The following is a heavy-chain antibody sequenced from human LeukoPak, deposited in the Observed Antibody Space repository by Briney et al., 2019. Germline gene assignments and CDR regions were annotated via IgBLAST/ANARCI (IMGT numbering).Heavy chain of an antibody. CDR3: ARKRSPGAFDI. CDR2: ISSSSSYI. CDR1: GFAFSSYS. J-gene: IGHJ3*02. V-gene: IGHV3-21*01. Sequence: PGGSLRLSCAAFGFAFSSYSMNWVRQAPGKGLEWVSSISSSSSYIYYADSVKGRFTISRDNAKNSLYLQMNSLRAEDTAVYYCARKRSPGAFDIWGQGTMVTVSS.